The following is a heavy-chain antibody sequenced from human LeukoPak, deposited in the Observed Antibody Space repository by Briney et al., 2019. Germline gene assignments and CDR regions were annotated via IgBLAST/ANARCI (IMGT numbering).Heavy chain of an antibody. Sequence: SVKVSCKASGGTFSSYAISWVRQAPGQGLEWMGGIIPIFGTANYAQKFQGRVTITTDESTSTAYMELSSLRSEDTAVYYCARSAPTMVRGVIQGVYGMDVWGQGTTVTVSS. J-gene: IGHJ6*02. D-gene: IGHD3-10*01. V-gene: IGHV1-69*05. CDR3: ARSAPTMVRGVIQGVYGMDV. CDR2: IIPIFGTA. CDR1: GGTFSSYA.